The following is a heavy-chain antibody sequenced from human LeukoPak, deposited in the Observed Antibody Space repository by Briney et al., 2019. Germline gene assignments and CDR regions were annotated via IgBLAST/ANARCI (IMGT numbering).Heavy chain of an antibody. Sequence: KPSETLSLTCTVSGGSISSSSYYWGWIRQPPGKGLEWIGSIYYSGSTYYNPSLKSRVTISVDTSKNQFSLKLSSVTAADTAVYYCAREATMIVAVPDDSSVGYFQHWGQGTLVTVSS. CDR3: AREATMIVAVPDDSSVGYFQH. CDR1: GGSISSSSYY. V-gene: IGHV4-39*07. CDR2: IYYSGST. J-gene: IGHJ1*01. D-gene: IGHD3-22*01.